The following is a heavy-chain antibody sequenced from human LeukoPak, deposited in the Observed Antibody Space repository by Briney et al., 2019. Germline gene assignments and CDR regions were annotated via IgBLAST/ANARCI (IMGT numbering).Heavy chain of an antibody. D-gene: IGHD3-9*01. Sequence: GGSLRLSCAASGFTFSSYWMHWVRQAPGKGLVWVSRINSDGSSTSYADSVKGRYTISRDNAKNTLYLQMNSRRAEDTAVYYCARDRPLYYDILTGDSRGWFDPWGQGTLVTVSS. V-gene: IGHV3-74*01. CDR3: ARDRPLYYDILTGDSRGWFDP. J-gene: IGHJ5*02. CDR1: GFTFSSYW. CDR2: INSDGSST.